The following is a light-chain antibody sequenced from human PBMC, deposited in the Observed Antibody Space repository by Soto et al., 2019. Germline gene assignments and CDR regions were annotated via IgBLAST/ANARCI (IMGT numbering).Light chain of an antibody. Sequence: EIILTQSPASLSVSPGERATLSCRASQSVNSNLAWYQQKPGQAPRLLIYGASTRATGIPGRFMGSGSGTEFTLIISSLQSEDFAVYFCQQYNNLPPYTFGQGTKVEIK. CDR1: QSVNSN. CDR3: QQYNNLPPYT. V-gene: IGKV3-15*01. CDR2: GAS. J-gene: IGKJ2*01.